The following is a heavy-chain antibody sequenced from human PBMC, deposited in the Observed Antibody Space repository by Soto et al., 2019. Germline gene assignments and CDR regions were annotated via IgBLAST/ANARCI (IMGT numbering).Heavy chain of an antibody. CDR2: IKEDGSEK. CDR1: GFSFSNFW. CDR3: ARDVI. Sequence: EVQLVESGGGLVQPGGSLRLSCAASGFSFSNFWMSWVRQAPGKGLERVAAIKEDGSEKNYVDSVRGRFTISRDNAKNSLFLQMNSLRADDTAVYYCARDVIWGQGSLVTVSS. V-gene: IGHV3-7*05. J-gene: IGHJ4*02.